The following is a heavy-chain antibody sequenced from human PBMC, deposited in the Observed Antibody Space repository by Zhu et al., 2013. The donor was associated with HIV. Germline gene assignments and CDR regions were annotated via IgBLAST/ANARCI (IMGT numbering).Heavy chain of an antibody. CDR2: ISGSGGDT. D-gene: IGHD1-1*01. Sequence: EVQLLESGGGLVQPGGSLRLSCAASGFTFSNYAMHWVRQAPGKGLEWVAVISGSGGDTRYADSVKGRFTISRDNPKNMLYLQMNSLSAGDTAFFYCAKKGGTSGTTDYFDYWGQGTLVTVSS. CDR1: GFTFSNYA. CDR3: AKKGGTSGTTDYFDY. V-gene: IGHV3-23*01. J-gene: IGHJ4*02.